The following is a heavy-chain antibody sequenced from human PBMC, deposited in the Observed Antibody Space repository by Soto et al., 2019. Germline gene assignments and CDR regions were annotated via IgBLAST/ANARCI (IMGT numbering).Heavy chain of an antibody. V-gene: IGHV4-34*01. CDR1: GGSFSGYY. Sequence: QVQLQQWGAGLLKPSETLSLTCAVYGGSFSGYYWSWIRQPPGKGLEWIGEINHSGSTNYNPSLKSRVTISVDTSKNQFSLKLSSVTAADTAVYYCARGRGLCGGYRYSAWGQGTLVTVSS. CDR2: INHSGST. CDR3: ARGRGLCGGYRYSA. J-gene: IGHJ5*02. D-gene: IGHD3-16*02.